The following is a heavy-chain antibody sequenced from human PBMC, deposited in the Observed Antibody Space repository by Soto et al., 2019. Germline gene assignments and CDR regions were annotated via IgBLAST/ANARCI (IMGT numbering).Heavy chain of an antibody. Sequence: EVQLLESGGGLVQPGGSLRLSCAASGFTFSSYAMSWVRQAPGKGLEWVSAISGSGGSTYYADSVKGRFTISRDNSKNTLYLQMTSLRAEDTAVYYCAKERGRSSSWLLKYYFDCWGQGTLVTVAS. J-gene: IGHJ4*02. V-gene: IGHV3-23*01. CDR2: ISGSGGST. CDR1: GFTFSSYA. D-gene: IGHD6-13*01. CDR3: AKERGRSSSWLLKYYFDC.